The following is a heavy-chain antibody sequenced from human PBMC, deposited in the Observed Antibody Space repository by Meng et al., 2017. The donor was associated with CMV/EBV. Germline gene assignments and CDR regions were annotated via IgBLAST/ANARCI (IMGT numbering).Heavy chain of an antibody. J-gene: IGHJ6*02. Sequence: SETLSLTCAVYGGSFSGYYWSWIRQPPGKGLEWIGEINHSGSTNYNPSLKSRVTISVDTSKNQFSLKLSSVTAADTAVYYCARSAGTRYYYYGMDVWGQGTTVTVS. CDR2: INHSGST. V-gene: IGHV4-34*01. D-gene: IGHD1-26*01. CDR3: ARSAGTRYYYYGMDV. CDR1: GGSFSGYY.